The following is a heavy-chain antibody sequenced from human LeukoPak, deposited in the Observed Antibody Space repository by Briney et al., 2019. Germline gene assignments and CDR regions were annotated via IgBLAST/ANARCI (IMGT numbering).Heavy chain of an antibody. J-gene: IGHJ4*02. V-gene: IGHV3-23*01. CDR1: GFTFSTFA. D-gene: IGHD1-26*01. CDR2: IFPSGGEI. CDR3: AKAPGGRFDY. Sequence: GGSLRLSCAASGFTFSTFAMIWVRRPPGKGLEWVSSIFPSGGEIHYADSVRGRFTISRDNSKSTLSLQMNSLRAKDTAVYYCAKAPGGRFDYWGQGTLVTVSS.